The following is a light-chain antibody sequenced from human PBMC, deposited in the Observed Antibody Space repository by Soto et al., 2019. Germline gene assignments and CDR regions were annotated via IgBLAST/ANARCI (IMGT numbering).Light chain of an antibody. V-gene: IGKV1-5*03. CDR2: KAS. CDR3: QHSRT. CDR1: QSLTTW. Sequence: IQMTQSPSTLSASVGDRVTITCRASQSLTTWLAWYQQKPGKAPKLLIYKASTLESGVPSRFSGSSSGTEFTLTISSLQPDDFATYYCQHSRTFGQGTKVEI. J-gene: IGKJ1*01.